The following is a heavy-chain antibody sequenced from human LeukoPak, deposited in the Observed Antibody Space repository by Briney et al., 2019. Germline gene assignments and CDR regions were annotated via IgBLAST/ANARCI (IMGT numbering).Heavy chain of an antibody. V-gene: IGHV3-7*04. CDR3: TRVGYIDEGIDY. J-gene: IGHJ4*02. Sequence: GGSLRLSCVASGFPFSGYWMTWVRQAPGKGLEWVANIKQDGSKKSYVDSVKGRFTISRDNAKNSLYLQMNSLRAEDTAIYYCTRVGYIDEGIDYWGQGTLVTVSS. CDR2: IKQDGSKK. CDR1: GFPFSGYW. D-gene: IGHD5-24*01.